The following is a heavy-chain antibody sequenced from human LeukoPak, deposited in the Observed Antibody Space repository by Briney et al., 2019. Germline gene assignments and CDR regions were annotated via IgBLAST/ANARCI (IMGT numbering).Heavy chain of an antibody. Sequence: PGRSLRLSCAASGFTFDDYAMHWVRQAPGKGLEWVSGISWNSGSIGYADSVKGRFTISRDNAKNSLYLQMNSLRAEDTALYYCAKDGAADGTESDIWFDPWGQGTLVTVSS. V-gene: IGHV3-9*01. CDR2: ISWNSGSI. CDR3: AKDGAADGTESDIWFDP. D-gene: IGHD6-13*01. CDR1: GFTFDDYA. J-gene: IGHJ5*02.